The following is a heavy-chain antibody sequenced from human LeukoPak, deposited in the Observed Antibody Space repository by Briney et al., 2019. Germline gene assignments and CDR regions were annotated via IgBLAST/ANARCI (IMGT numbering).Heavy chain of an antibody. J-gene: IGHJ3*02. D-gene: IGHD3-22*01. CDR3: ARRAYYYDSSGYFDAFDI. CDR1: GYSFTSYW. V-gene: IGHV5-51*01. Sequence: GKSLKISCKGSGYSFTSYWIGWVRQMPGKGLEWMGIIYPGDSDTRYSPSFQGQVTISADKSISTAYLQWSSLKASDTAMYYCARRAYYYDSSGYFDAFDIWGQGAMVTVSS. CDR2: IYPGDSDT.